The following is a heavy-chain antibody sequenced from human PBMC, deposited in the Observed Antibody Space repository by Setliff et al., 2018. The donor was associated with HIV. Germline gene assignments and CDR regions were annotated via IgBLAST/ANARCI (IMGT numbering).Heavy chain of an antibody. CDR3: ARLFIPNYFDP. D-gene: IGHD2-21*01. Sequence: SETLSLTCNVSGDSISGFFWTWIRQPPGKRLEWIGSIFTNEFTYYNPSLKSRVTISADTSTNQFSLKLSSVTAADTAVYYCARLFIPNYFDPWGQGTLVTVSS. CDR1: GDSISGFF. V-gene: IGHV4-4*08. J-gene: IGHJ5*02. CDR2: IFTNEFT.